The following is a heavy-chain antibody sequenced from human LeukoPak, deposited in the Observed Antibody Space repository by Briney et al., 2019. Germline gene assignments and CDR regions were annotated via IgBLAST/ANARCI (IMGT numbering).Heavy chain of an antibody. J-gene: IGHJ6*02. CDR1: GYTFTSYD. D-gene: IGHD3-9*01. CDR2: MNPNSGNS. CDR3: ARGQVLRYFDWLSNYYYGMDV. Sequence: GASVKVSCKASGYTFTSYDINWVRQATGQGLEWMGWMNPNSGNSGYAQKFQGRVTMTRNTSISTAYMELSSLRSEDTAVYCCARGQVLRYFDWLSNYYYGMDVWGQGTTVTVSS. V-gene: IGHV1-8*01.